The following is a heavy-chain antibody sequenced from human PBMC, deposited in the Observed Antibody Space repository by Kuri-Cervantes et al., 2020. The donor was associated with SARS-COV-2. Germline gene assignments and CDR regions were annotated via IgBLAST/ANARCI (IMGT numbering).Heavy chain of an antibody. V-gene: IGHV1-2*04. CDR2: INPYTGGT. J-gene: IGHJ5*02. CDR3: ARGEGVRGLMVVFRWRGAGPLDL. Sequence: ASVKVSCKASGYTFSDYYIHWVRQAPGQGLEWMGCINPYTGGTQYAQKFQGWVTLTRDTSLSTAFMELSRPTSDDTALYYCARGEGVRGLMVVFRWRGAGPLDLWGQGSPVTVSS. CDR1: GYTFSDYY. D-gene: IGHD3-10*01.